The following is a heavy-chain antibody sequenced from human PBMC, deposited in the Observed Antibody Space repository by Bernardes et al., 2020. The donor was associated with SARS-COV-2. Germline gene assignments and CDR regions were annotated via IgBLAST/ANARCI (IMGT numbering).Heavy chain of an antibody. CDR2: LSCRCGST. CDR1: GFTFSSSA. V-gene: IGHV3-23*01. D-gene: IGHD4-4*01. Sequence: VGSLRLSCAASGFTFSSSAISWFPLAPWKWLECVSALSCRCGSTYYADSVKVRFTISRDNSKNTLYLQMTSLRAEETAVYYCAKDWWDYSKIYYYYGMDVWGQGTTGTVSS. CDR3: AKDWWDYSKIYYYYGMDV. J-gene: IGHJ6*02.